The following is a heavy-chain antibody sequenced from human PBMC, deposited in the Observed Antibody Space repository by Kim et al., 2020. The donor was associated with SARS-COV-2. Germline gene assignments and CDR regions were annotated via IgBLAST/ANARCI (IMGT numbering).Heavy chain of an antibody. Sequence: SETLSLTCAVYGGSFSGYYWSWIRQPPGKGLEWIGEINHSGSTNYNPSLKSRVTISVDTSKNQFSLKLSSVTAADTAVYYCAKHLRRGGGAFDIWGQGT. J-gene: IGHJ3*02. D-gene: IGHD3-16*01. CDR1: GGSFSGYY. V-gene: IGHV4-34*01. CDR2: INHSGST. CDR3: AKHLRRGGGAFDI.